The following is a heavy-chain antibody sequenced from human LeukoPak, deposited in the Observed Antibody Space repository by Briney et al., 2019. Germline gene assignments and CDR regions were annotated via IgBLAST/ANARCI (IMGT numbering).Heavy chain of an antibody. Sequence: SETLSLTCTVSGESISGFYWTWIRQPPGKGLEWIGYIYYSGSTNYNPSLKSRVTISVDTSKNQFSLKLSSVTAADTAVYYCAKGGRQTKSGYFDYWGQGTLVTVSS. CDR2: IYYSGST. D-gene: IGHD1-1*01. CDR3: AKGGRQTKSGYFDY. V-gene: IGHV4-59*01. J-gene: IGHJ4*02. CDR1: GESISGFY.